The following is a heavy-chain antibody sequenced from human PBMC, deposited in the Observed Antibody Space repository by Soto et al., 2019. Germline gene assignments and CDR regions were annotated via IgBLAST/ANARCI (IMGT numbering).Heavy chain of an antibody. V-gene: IGHV3-23*01. CDR2: ISGSGGST. J-gene: IGHJ4*02. CDR1: GFTFSSYA. Sequence: GGSLRLSCAASGFTFSSYAMSWVRQAPGKGLEWVSAISGSGGSTYYADSVKGRFTISRDNSKNTLYLQMNSLRAEDTAVYYCAKDTGFTIFGVTREGSFDYWGQGTLVTVSS. CDR3: AKDTGFTIFGVTREGSFDY. D-gene: IGHD3-3*01.